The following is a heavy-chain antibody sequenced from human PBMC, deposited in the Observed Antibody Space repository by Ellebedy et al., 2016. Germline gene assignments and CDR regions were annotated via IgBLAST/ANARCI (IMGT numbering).Heavy chain of an antibody. CDR1: GFTFSSYA. D-gene: IGHD2-15*01. J-gene: IGHJ4*02. V-gene: IGHV3-23*01. CDR3: AKGSVECSGGSCYPRRYFDY. Sequence: GGSLRLSCAASGFTFSSYAMSWVRQAPGKGLEWVSAISGSGGSTYYADSVKGRFTISRDNSKNTLYLQMNSLRAEDTAVYYCAKGSVECSGGSCYPRRYFDYWGQGTLVTVSS. CDR2: ISGSGGST.